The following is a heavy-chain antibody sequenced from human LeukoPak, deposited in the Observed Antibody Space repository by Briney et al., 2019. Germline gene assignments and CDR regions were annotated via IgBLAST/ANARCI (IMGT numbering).Heavy chain of an antibody. CDR3: ARGAVAGYFDY. V-gene: IGHV3-21*01. Sequence: PGGSLRLSCAASGFTLSSYSMNWVRQAPGKGLEWVSSISSSSTYIYYADSVKGRFTISRDNAKNSLYLQMNSLRAEDTAVYYCARGAVAGYFDYWGQGTLVTVSS. D-gene: IGHD6-19*01. J-gene: IGHJ4*02. CDR1: GFTLSSYS. CDR2: ISSSSTYI.